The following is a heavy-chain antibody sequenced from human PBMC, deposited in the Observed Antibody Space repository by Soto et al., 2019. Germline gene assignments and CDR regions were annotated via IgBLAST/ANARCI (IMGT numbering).Heavy chain of an antibody. CDR1: GGTFSSHA. D-gene: IGHD2-15*01. CDR2: IIPIFGTA. J-gene: IGHJ5*02. Sequence: SVKVSCKASGGTFSSHAISWVRQAPGQGLEWMGGIIPIFGTANYAQKFQGRVTITADESTSTAYMELSSLRSEDTAVYYCARDPGGYCSGGSCYIGAWFDPWGQGTLVTVSS. CDR3: ARDPGGYCSGGSCYIGAWFDP. V-gene: IGHV1-69*13.